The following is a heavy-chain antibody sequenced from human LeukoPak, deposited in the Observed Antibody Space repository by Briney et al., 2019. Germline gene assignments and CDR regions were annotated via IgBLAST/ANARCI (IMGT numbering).Heavy chain of an antibody. D-gene: IGHD3-16*02. CDR1: GGSISSYY. Sequence: SETLSLTCTVSGGSISSYYWSWIRQPPGKGLEWIGYIYYSGSTNYNPSLKSRVTISVDTSKNQFSLKLSSVTAADTAVYYCATQSMITFGGVISTRGGAFDTWGQGTMVTVSS. CDR3: ATQSMITFGGVISTRGGAFDT. V-gene: IGHV4-59*01. J-gene: IGHJ3*02. CDR2: IYYSGST.